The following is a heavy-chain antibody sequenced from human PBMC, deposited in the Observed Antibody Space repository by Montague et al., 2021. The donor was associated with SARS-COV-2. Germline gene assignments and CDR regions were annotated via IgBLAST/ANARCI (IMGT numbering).Heavy chain of an antibody. D-gene: IGHD1-1*01. Sequence: SETLSLTCAVYGGSFSVYYWSWLRQSPRSGLEWIAEISQSGTAHYNPSLESRVSISIDTSRNQFTLKLSSVTAADTAMHYCAREREVERAARTLVAFDMWGQGTMVTVSS. CDR2: ISQSGTA. V-gene: IGHV4-34*01. J-gene: IGHJ3*02. CDR1: GGSFSVYY. CDR3: AREREVERAARTLVAFDM.